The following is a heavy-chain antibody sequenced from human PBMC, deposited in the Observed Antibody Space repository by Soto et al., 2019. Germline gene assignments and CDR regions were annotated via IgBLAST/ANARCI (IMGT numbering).Heavy chain of an antibody. D-gene: IGHD1-1*01. CDR1: GGTFSNYV. CDR3: ARGWNDFPH. CDR2: IIPISGTA. Sequence: QVQLVQSGAEVKTPGSSVKVSCKASGGTFSNYVITWVRQAPGQGLECMGGIIPISGTANYAQKFQGRVTITADEHTSTVYMELSSLRSEDTAVYYCARGWNDFPHWGQGTLVTVSS. V-gene: IGHV1-69*01. J-gene: IGHJ1*01.